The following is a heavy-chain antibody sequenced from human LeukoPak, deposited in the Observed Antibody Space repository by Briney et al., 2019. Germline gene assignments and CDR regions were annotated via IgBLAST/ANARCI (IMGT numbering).Heavy chain of an antibody. V-gene: IGHV7-4-1*02. CDR3: ARLTGSSSFDY. Sequence: ASVKVSCKASGYTFTRYGMNWVRQAPGQGLEWMGWISTDTGKPTCAQGFTGRFVFSLDTSVSTAYLQITSLKAEDTAIYYCARLTGSSSFDYWGQGTLVTVSS. J-gene: IGHJ4*02. CDR2: ISTDTGKP. D-gene: IGHD3-10*01. CDR1: GYTFTRYG.